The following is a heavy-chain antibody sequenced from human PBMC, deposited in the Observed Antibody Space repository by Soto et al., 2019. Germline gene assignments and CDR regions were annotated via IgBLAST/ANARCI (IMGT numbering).Heavy chain of an antibody. CDR2: ISSDWTRK. CDR1: GFTFPNFA. V-gene: IGHV3-30-3*01. CDR3: ATHPTPFAGPSTVYYGLHV. J-gene: IGHJ6*02. D-gene: IGHD4-4*01. Sequence: QVRLEESGGGVVQPGRSLRLSCAASGFTFPNFALHWIRQAPGEGLEWVAYISSDWTRKYYADSVKGRFSISRDNFKDTLFLQTNTLRPEDTAFYYCATHPTPFAGPSTVYYGLHVWGQGTTVSVSS.